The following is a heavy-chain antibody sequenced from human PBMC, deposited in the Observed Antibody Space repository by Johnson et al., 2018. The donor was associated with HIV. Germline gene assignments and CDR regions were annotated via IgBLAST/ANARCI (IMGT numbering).Heavy chain of an antibody. CDR3: ARSPQIVVVTSVHDAFDI. D-gene: IGHD2-21*02. Sequence: QVQLVESGGGVVQPGGSLRLSCAASGITFSDYYMSWIRQAPGKGLEWVSYISSSGSTIYYADSVKGRFTISRDNAKNSLYLQMNSLRAEDTAVYFCARSPQIVVVTSVHDAFDIWGQGTRVIVSS. J-gene: IGHJ3*02. CDR1: GITFSDYY. V-gene: IGHV3-11*04. CDR2: ISSSGSTI.